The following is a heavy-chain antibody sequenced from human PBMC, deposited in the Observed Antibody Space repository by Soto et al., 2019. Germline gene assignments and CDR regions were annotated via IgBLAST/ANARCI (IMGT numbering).Heavy chain of an antibody. CDR2: IYYSGST. V-gene: IGHV4-30-4*01. CDR3: ARGKVFPVGGMDV. Sequence: TLSLTCTVSGGSISSGDYYWSWIRQPPGKGLEWIGYIYYSGSTYYNPSLKSRVSISIDTSKNQFSLKLSSVTAADTAVYYCARGKVFPVGGMDVWGQGTTVTVSS. CDR1: GGSISSGDYY. J-gene: IGHJ6*02.